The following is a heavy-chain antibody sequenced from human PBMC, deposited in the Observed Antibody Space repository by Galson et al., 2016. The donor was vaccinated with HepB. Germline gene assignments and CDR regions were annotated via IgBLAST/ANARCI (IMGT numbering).Heavy chain of an antibody. CDR2: IDYSGST. D-gene: IGHD2-2*02. Sequence: SETLSLTCIVSGESVINDRYYWTWIRQPPGKGLEWIGCIDYSGSTNYSPSLKSRVTISLDASENQVSLRLSSVTAADTAIYYCARGRRTIGNGSICYKDSYYYAMDVWGQGTTVAVSS. V-gene: IGHV4-61*01. CDR1: GESVINDRYY. CDR3: ARGRRTIGNGSICYKDSYYYAMDV. J-gene: IGHJ6*02.